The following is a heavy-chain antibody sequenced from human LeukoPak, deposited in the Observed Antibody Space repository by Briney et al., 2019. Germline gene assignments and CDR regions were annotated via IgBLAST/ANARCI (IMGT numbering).Heavy chain of an antibody. CDR1: GYTCNTYG. CDR2: IIPIFGTA. CDR3: ARSLTYYYDSSGYEDY. V-gene: IGHV1-69*13. Sequence: ASVKVSCKASGYTCNTYGITWVRQAPGQGPEWMGGIIPIFGTANYAQKFQGRVTITADESTSTAYMELSSLRSEDTAVYYCARSLTYYYDSSGYEDYWGQGTLVTVSS. D-gene: IGHD3-22*01. J-gene: IGHJ4*02.